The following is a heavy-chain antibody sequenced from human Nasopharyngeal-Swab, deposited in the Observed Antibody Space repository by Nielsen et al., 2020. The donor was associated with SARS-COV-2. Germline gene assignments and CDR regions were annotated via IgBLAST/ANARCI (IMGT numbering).Heavy chain of an antibody. Sequence: GGSLRLSCTASGFTFDHYAMNWVRQAPGKGLEWVSGINWNSGSPGCADSVKGRFTISRDNAKNTLYLQMNSLRPEDTALYYCAKDMGNYYGSTRMDVWGQGTTVTVSS. CDR3: AKDMGNYYGSTRMDV. CDR1: GFTFDHYA. J-gene: IGHJ6*02. D-gene: IGHD3-10*01. CDR2: INWNSGSP. V-gene: IGHV3-9*01.